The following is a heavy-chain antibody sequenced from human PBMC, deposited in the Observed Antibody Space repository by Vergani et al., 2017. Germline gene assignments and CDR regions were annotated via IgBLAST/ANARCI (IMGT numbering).Heavy chain of an antibody. CDR2: ISWNSGSI. V-gene: IGHV3-9*01. CDR1: GFTFDDYA. D-gene: IGHD6-13*01. J-gene: IGHJ4*02. Sequence: EVQLVESGGGLVQPGRSLRLSCAASGFTFDDYAMHWVRQAPGKGLEWVSGISWNSGSIGYADSVKGRFTISRDNAKNSLYLQMNSLRAEDTALYYCARYSGYSSSWNDYWGQGTLVTVSS. CDR3: ARYSGYSSSWNDY.